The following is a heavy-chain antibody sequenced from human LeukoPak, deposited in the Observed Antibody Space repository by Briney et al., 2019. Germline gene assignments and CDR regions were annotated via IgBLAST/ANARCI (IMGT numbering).Heavy chain of an antibody. Sequence: GGSLRLSCAASGFTFSSYGMHWVRQAPGKGLEWVAFIRYDGSNKYCADSVKGRFTISRDNSKNTLYLQMNSLRAEDTAVYYCARGGYDFWSGYRDYWGQGTLVTVSS. CDR2: IRYDGSNK. D-gene: IGHD3-3*01. V-gene: IGHV3-30*02. CDR1: GFTFSSYG. J-gene: IGHJ4*02. CDR3: ARGGYDFWSGYRDY.